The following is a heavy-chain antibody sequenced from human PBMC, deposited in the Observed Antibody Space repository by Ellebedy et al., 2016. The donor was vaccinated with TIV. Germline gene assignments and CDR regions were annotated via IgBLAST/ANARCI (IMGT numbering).Heavy chain of an antibody. V-gene: IGHV3-15*01. J-gene: IGHJ4*02. D-gene: IGHD6-19*01. CDR3: TTVGIAVHGTDN. CDR1: GFTFSTAW. Sequence: PGGSLRLSCAASGFTFSTAWMSWVRQAPGKGLEWVGRIKSRSDDATTMYAAPVKGRFTISRDDSENTLYLQMNSLRTEDTGIYYCTTVGIAVHGTDNWGQGTLVTVSS. CDR2: IKSRSDDATT.